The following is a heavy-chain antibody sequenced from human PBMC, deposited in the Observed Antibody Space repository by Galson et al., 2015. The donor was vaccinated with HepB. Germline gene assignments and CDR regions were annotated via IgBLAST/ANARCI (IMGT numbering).Heavy chain of an antibody. CDR1: GFTFSSYA. V-gene: IGHV3-33*08. Sequence: SLRLSCAASGFTFSSYAMSWVRQAPGKGLEWVAVIWYDGSNKYYADSVKGRFTISRDNSKNTLYLQMNSLRAEDTAVYYCVRNGRPGALCSGIACYDYWGHGTLVTVSS. J-gene: IGHJ4*01. CDR3: VRNGRPGALCSGIACYDY. CDR2: IWYDGSNK. D-gene: IGHD2-15*01.